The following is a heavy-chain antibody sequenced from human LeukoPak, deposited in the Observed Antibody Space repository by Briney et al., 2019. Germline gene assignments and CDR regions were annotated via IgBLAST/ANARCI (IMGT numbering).Heavy chain of an antibody. CDR2: IIPILGIA. D-gene: IGHD1-26*01. CDR1: GGTFSSYA. Sequence: GASVKVSCKASGGTFSSYAISWVRQAPGQGLEWMGRIIPILGIANYAQKFQGRVTITADKSTSTAYMGLSSLRSEDTAVYYCARESSIVGATLRYWGQGTLVTVSS. CDR3: ARESSIVGATLRY. J-gene: IGHJ4*02. V-gene: IGHV1-69*04.